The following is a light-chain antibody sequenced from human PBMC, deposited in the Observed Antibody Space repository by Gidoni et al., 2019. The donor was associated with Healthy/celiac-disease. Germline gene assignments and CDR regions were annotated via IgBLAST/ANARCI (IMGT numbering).Light chain of an antibody. CDR1: QSISTW. J-gene: IGKJ2*01. CDR2: KAS. CDR3: QQYNDVPYT. Sequence: LQMTQSPSTLSASVGDRVTITCRASQSISTWFAWYQQKPGKAPKLLIYKASTLESGVPSRFSGSGSGTEFTLTISSLQPEDFATYYCQQYNDVPYTFGQGTWLEIK. V-gene: IGKV1-5*03.